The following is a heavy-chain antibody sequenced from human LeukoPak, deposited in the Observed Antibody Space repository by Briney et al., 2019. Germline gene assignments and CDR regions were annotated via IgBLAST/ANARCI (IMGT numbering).Heavy chain of an antibody. V-gene: IGHV2-5*02. Sequence: SGPTLVNPTQTLTLTCTFSGFSLSTRGVGVGWIRQPPGKALEWLSLIYWDDDKRYSPSPKTRLTITKDTSKNQVVLIMTNMDPVDTATYYCAHRYCSSTSCDPYYYYYMDVWGKGTTVTVSS. CDR3: AHRYCSSTSCDPYYYYYMDV. J-gene: IGHJ6*03. CDR1: GFSLSTRGVG. CDR2: IYWDDDK. D-gene: IGHD2-2*01.